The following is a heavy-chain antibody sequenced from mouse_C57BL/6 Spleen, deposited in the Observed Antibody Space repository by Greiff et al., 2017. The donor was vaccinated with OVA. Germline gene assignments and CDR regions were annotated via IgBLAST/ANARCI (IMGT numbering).Heavy chain of an antibody. J-gene: IGHJ3*01. Sequence: VQLQQSGPELVKPGASVKLPCKASGYTFTDYNMDWVKQSPGKSLEWIGDINPNNGGTIYNQKFKGKATLTVDKSSSTAYLELRSLTSEDTAVYYGARGGLYRNYLFAYWGQGTLVTVSA. D-gene: IGHD2-1*01. V-gene: IGHV1-18*01. CDR3: ARGGLYRNYLFAY. CDR2: INPNNGGT. CDR1: GYTFTDYN.